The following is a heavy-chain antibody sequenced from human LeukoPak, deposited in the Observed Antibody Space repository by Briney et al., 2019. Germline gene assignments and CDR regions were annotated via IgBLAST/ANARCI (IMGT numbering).Heavy chain of an antibody. D-gene: IGHD2-21*02. Sequence: ASVKVSCKASGYTFTSYGISWVRQAPGQGLEWMGWINPSSGGTNYAQKFQGWVTMTRDTSISTAYMELSRLRSDDTAVYYCARSPMVVTNNDAFDIWGQGTMVTVSS. V-gene: IGHV1-2*04. J-gene: IGHJ3*02. CDR3: ARSPMVVTNNDAFDI. CDR2: INPSSGGT. CDR1: GYTFTSYG.